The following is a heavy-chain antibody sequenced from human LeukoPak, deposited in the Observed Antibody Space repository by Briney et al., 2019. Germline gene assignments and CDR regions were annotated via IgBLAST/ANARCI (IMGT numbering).Heavy chain of an antibody. CDR1: GGSISSGDYY. D-gene: IGHD3-22*01. V-gene: IGHV4-30-4*01. CDR3: ARDNPVDSSGSGDAFDI. Sequence: SQTLSLTCTVSGGSISSGDYYWSWIRQPPGKGLEWIGYIYYSGSTYYNPSLKSRVTISVDTSKNQFSLKLSSVTAADTAVYYCARDNPVDSSGSGDAFDIWGQGTMVTVSS. CDR2: IYYSGST. J-gene: IGHJ3*02.